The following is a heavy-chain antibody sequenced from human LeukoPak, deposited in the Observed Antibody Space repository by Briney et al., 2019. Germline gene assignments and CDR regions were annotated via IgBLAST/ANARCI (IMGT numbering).Heavy chain of an antibody. J-gene: IGHJ3*02. V-gene: IGHV4-31*03. CDR2: KYYSGSA. Sequence: QTLSLTCNVSGISISDGRYYWAWIRQRPGRGLEWIGYKYYSGSAKYNPSLKSRLTISIDTPENQFSLHLSSVTAADTAMYYCATPYCSSLSCIDVFNIWGQGSRDSVSS. D-gene: IGHD2-2*01. CDR1: GISISDGRYY. CDR3: ATPYCSSLSCIDVFNI.